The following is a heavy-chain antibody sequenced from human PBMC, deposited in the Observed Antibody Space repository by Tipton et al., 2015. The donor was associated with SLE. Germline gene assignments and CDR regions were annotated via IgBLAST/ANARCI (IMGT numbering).Heavy chain of an antibody. CDR1: GLSISGNY. V-gene: IGHV3-66*01. CDR2: IYSGGST. CDR3: ASEILDEYYFDY. Sequence: SLRLSCALSGLSISGNYMSWVRHTPGKGLEWVSFIYSGGSTYYADSVKGRFTISRDNSKKTLYLQMNSLRAEDTAVYYCASEILDEYYFDYWGQGTLVTVSS. J-gene: IGHJ4*02.